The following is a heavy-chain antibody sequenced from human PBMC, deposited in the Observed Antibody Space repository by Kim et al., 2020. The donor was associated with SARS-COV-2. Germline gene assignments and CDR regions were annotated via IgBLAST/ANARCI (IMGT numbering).Heavy chain of an antibody. CDR2: IYYSGST. CDR3: ARVLSFSHRGSWPFQH. D-gene: IGHD6-13*01. CDR1: GGSISSSSYY. V-gene: IGHV4-39*07. Sequence: SETLSLTCTVSGGSISSSSYYWGWIRQPPGKGLEWIGSIYYSGSTYYNPSLKSRVTISVDTSKNQFSLKLSSVTAADTAVYYCARVLSFSHRGSWPFQHWGQGTLVTVSS. J-gene: IGHJ1*01.